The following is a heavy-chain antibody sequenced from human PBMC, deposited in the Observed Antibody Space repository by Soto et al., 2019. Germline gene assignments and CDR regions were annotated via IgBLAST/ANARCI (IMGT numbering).Heavy chain of an antibody. Sequence: SETLSLTCAVYGGSFSAYYWTWIRQSPGKGLEWIGYIYYSGSTYYNPSLESRVTLSVDTSRKQFSLKVSSVTAADTAMYYCARANYFESSGPFDYWGPGTLVTVSS. J-gene: IGHJ4*02. D-gene: IGHD3-22*01. V-gene: IGHV4-34*09. CDR3: ARANYFESSGPFDY. CDR1: GGSFSAYY. CDR2: IYYSGST.